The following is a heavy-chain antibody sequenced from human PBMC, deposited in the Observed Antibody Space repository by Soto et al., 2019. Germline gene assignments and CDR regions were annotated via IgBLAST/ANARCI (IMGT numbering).Heavy chain of an antibody. V-gene: IGHV4-30-4*01. J-gene: IGHJ1*01. D-gene: IGHD4-17*01. Sequence: PSETLSLTCTVSGGSISSGDYYWSWIRQPPGKGLEWIGYIYYSGSTYYNPSLKSRVTISVDTSKNQFSLKLSSVTAADTAVYYCAYGDPRLWFQHWGQGTLVTVSS. CDR3: AYGDPRLWFQH. CDR2: IYYSGST. CDR1: GGSISSGDYY.